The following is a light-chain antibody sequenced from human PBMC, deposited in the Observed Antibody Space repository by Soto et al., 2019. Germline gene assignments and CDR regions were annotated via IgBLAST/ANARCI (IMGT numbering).Light chain of an antibody. CDR2: YAS. J-gene: IGKJ5*01. V-gene: IGKV3-15*01. CDR1: QSVSSN. CDR3: QQYNNWLS. Sequence: RVMTHSPFTLSVSPGQRPTLCCRASQSVSSNLAWYQQKPGQAPRLLISYASSRATGIPARFSGSGSGTDFTLTISSLQSEDYAVYYCQQYNNWLSFGQGTRLEIK.